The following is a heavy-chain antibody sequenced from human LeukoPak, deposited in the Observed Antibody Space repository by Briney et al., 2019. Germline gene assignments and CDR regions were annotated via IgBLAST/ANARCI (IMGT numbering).Heavy chain of an antibody. CDR1: GYSISSGYY. CDR2: IYHSGST. CDR3: ARRGYCSSTCCYPGGGDY. V-gene: IGHV4-38-2*01. J-gene: IGHJ4*02. D-gene: IGHD2-2*01. Sequence: PSETLSLTCAVSGYSISSGYYWGWIRKPPGKGLEWIGSIYHSGSTYYNPSLKSRVTISVDTSKNQFSLKLSSVTAADTAVYYCARRGYCSSTCCYPGGGDYWGQGTLVTVSS.